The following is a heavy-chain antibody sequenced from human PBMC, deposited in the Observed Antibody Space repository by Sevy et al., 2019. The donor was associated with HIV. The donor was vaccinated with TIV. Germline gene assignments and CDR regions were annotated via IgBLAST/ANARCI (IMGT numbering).Heavy chain of an antibody. D-gene: IGHD5-18*01. CDR3: AKKMGGGSGMAFLVDY. Sequence: GGSLRLSCAASGFTFSSFAMGWVRQAPGKGLDWISVISGTGDHTYYADSVKGRFTISIDNSKNTLFLQMNSLRAEDTAIFYCAKKMGGGSGMAFLVDYWGQGTLVTVSS. CDR1: GFTFSSFA. J-gene: IGHJ4*02. CDR2: ISGTGDHT. V-gene: IGHV3-23*01.